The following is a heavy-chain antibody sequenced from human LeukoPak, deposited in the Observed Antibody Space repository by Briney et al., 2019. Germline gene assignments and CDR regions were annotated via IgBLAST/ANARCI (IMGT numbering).Heavy chain of an antibody. D-gene: IGHD4-17*01. V-gene: IGHV1-8*01. CDR2: MNPNRGNT. CDR3: ARVRDDYGDLFDY. J-gene: IGHJ4*02. Sequence: ASVKVSCKASGYTFTSYDSNWVRQATGQGLEWMGWMNPNRGNTGYAQKFQGRVTMTRNTSISTAYMELSSLRSEDTAVYYCARVRDDYGDLFDYWGQGTLVTVSS. CDR1: GYTFTSYD.